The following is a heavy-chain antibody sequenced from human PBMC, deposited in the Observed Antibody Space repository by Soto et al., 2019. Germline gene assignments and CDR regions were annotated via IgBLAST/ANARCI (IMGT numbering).Heavy chain of an antibody. V-gene: IGHV3-48*01. D-gene: IGHD6-13*01. CDR1: GFTFSDYA. J-gene: IGHJ5*02. CDR2: IDFESSPI. Sequence: EVQLVESGGGMVQPGGSLRLSCAGSGFTFSDYAMTWVRQAPGKGLEWLSYIDFESSPIRYADSVMGLFTVFRDNAKDSLYLQMNSLRPEDTAIYYCARGLGSSWFFLWGPGTLVTVSS. CDR3: ARGLGSSWFFL.